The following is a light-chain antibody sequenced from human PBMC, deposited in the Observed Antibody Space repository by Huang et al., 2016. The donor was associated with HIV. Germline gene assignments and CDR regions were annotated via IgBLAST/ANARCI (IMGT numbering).Light chain of an antibody. J-gene: IGKJ1*01. CDR3: QQRSNWPPWT. V-gene: IGKV3-11*01. Sequence: EIVLTQSPATLYLSPGERATLSCRASQSVSSDLAWYQQKPGQAPRLLIYDTSDRATGLPARFSGSGSGTDFTLTISILGPEDFAVYYCQQRSNWPPWTFGQGTKVEIK. CDR2: DTS. CDR1: QSVSSD.